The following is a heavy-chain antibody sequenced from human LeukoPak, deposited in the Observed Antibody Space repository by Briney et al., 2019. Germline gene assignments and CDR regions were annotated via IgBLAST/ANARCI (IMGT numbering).Heavy chain of an antibody. D-gene: IGHD5-18*01. CDR1: GFGFSDYF. CDR3: TRDLWSGGVTYGQDS. J-gene: IGHJ4*02. Sequence: GASVKVSCKTSGFGFSDYFIHWVRQARGQGLEWMGWIILKSGATNYAQKFRDRVTVTSDTSTVYLDLSSLTSDDTAVYYCTRDLWSGGVTYGQDSWGQGTLVTVSS. CDR2: IILKSGAT. V-gene: IGHV1-2*02.